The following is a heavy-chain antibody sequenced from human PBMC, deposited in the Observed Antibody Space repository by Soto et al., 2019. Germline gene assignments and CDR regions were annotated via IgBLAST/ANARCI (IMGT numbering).Heavy chain of an antibody. CDR2: IWYDGSNK. D-gene: IGHD3-22*01. CDR3: ARHDSSGSYYYYGMDV. V-gene: IGHV3-33*01. CDR1: GFTFSSYG. Sequence: GGSLRLSCAASGFTFSSYGMHWVRQAPGKGLEWVAVIWYDGSNKYYADSVKGRFTISRDNSKNTLYLQMNSLRAEDTAVYYCARHDSSGSYYYYGMDVCGQGTTVTVYS. J-gene: IGHJ6*02.